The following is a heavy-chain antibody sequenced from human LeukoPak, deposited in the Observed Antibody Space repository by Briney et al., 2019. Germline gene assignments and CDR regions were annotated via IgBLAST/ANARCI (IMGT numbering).Heavy chain of an antibody. Sequence: SGTLSLTCAVYGGSFSGYYWSWTRQPPGKGLEWIGEINHSGSTNYNPSLKSRVTISVDTSKNQFSLKLSSVTAADTAVYYCARVRLERDAFDIWGQGTMVTVSS. D-gene: IGHD1-1*01. CDR3: ARVRLERDAFDI. CDR1: GGSFSGYY. J-gene: IGHJ3*02. CDR2: INHSGST. V-gene: IGHV4-34*01.